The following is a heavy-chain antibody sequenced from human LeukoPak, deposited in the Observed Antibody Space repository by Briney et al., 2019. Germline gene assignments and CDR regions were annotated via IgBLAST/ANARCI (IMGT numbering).Heavy chain of an antibody. J-gene: IGHJ4*02. CDR1: GFTFDDYG. CDR3: ARDPSLTAARRWFDY. V-gene: IGHV3-20*04. Sequence: PGGSLTLSCAASGFTFDDYGMSWVRQAPGKGLEWVSGINWNGGSTGYADSVKGRFTISRDNAKNSLYLQMNSLRAEDTALYYCARDPSLTAARRWFDYWGQGTLVTVSS. D-gene: IGHD6-6*01. CDR2: INWNGGST.